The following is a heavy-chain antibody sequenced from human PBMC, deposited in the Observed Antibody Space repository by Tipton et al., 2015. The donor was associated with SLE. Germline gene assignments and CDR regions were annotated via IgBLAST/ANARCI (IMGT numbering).Heavy chain of an antibody. CDR1: GGSISSYY. CDR3: ARGWWFDP. Sequence: TLSLTCTVSGGSISSYYWSWIRQPPGKGLEWIGYIYYSGSTNYNPSLKSRVTISVDTSKNQFSLKLSSVTAADTAVYYCARGWWFDPWCQGTLVTVSS. J-gene: IGHJ5*02. CDR2: IYYSGST. V-gene: IGHV4-59*01. D-gene: IGHD6-19*01.